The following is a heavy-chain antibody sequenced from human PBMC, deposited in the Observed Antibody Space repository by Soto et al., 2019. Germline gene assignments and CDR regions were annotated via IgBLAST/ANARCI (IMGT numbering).Heavy chain of an antibody. CDR3: ASPRQGNYDFLSGYYALDY. CDR2: FYYTGVT. V-gene: IGHV4-39*01. Sequence: PSETLSLTCTVSGASISGSRSYWVWFRQPPGKVLDWIVSFYYTGVTYSTYYNPSLKSRVTISVDTSKSQFSLNLRSVTAADTAVYYCASPRQGNYDFLSGYYALDYWGQGTLVTVSS. D-gene: IGHD3-3*01. CDR1: GASISGSRSY. J-gene: IGHJ4*02.